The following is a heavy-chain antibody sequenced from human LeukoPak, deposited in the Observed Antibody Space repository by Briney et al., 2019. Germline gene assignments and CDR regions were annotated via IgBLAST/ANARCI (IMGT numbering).Heavy chain of an antibody. CDR1: GFTFSSYE. CDR2: ISSSGSTI. D-gene: IGHD6-6*01. V-gene: IGHV3-48*03. Sequence: GGSLRLSCAASGFTFSSYEMNWVRQAPGKGLEWVSYISSSGSTIYYADSVKGRFTISRDNSKNTLYLHMSSLRSEDTAVYYCATDLQYSSSSRLAPWGQGTLVTVSS. CDR3: ATDLQYSSSSRLAP. J-gene: IGHJ5*02.